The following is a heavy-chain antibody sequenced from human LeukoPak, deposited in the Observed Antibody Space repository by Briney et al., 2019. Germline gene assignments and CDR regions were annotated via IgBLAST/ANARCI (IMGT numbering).Heavy chain of an antibody. D-gene: IGHD3-10*01. J-gene: IGHJ6*03. Sequence: GGSLRLSCAASGFTFSSYAMSWVRQAPRKGLEWVSSISSSSSYIYYADSVKGRFTISRDNAKNSLYLQMNSLRAEDTAVYYCASGYYGSGIMYYYYYYMDVWGKGTTVTVSS. CDR3: ASGYYGSGIMYYYYYYMDV. CDR1: GFTFSSYA. V-gene: IGHV3-21*01. CDR2: ISSSSSYI.